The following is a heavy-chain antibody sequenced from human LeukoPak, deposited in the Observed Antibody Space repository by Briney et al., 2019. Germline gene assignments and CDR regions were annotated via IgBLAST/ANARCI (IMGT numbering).Heavy chain of an antibody. V-gene: IGHV3-23*01. J-gene: IGHJ4*02. Sequence: GGSLRLSCAASGFTFSSDAMSWGREAPGKGLEGGSAISGSGGSTYYADSVKGRFTISRDNSKNTPYLQMNSRKAEDTAVYYCAKDREGYYGSGGLDYWGQETLVTVSS. D-gene: IGHD3-10*01. CDR3: AKDREGYYGSGGLDY. CDR1: GFTFSSDA. CDR2: ISGSGGST.